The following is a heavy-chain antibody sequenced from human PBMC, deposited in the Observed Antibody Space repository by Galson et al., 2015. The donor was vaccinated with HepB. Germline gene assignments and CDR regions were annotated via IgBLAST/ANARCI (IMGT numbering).Heavy chain of an antibody. J-gene: IGHJ4*02. CDR2: ISYDGSNK. CDR3: ARDEGLYDILTGCQGCLLDY. CDR1: GFTFSSYA. Sequence: SLRLSCAASGFTFSSYAMHWVRQAPGKGLEWVAVISYDGSNKYYADSVKGRFTISRDNSKNTLYLQMNSLRAEDTAVYYCARDEGLYDILTGCQGCLLDYWGQGTLVTVSS. V-gene: IGHV3-30-3*01. D-gene: IGHD3-9*01.